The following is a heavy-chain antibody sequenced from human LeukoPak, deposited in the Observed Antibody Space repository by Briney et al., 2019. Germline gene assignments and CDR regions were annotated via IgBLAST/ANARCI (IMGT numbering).Heavy chain of an antibody. Sequence: SQTLSLTCTVSGDSISSGSYYWSWIRQPAGKGLEYIGRINTGGTTNYNPSLRSRVTISVDTSKNQFSLNLGSVSAADTAMYYCARTLLPAVKGAFDIWGQGTMVTVSS. V-gene: IGHV4-61*02. CDR2: INTGGTT. CDR1: GDSISSGSYY. D-gene: IGHD3-22*01. CDR3: ARTLLPAVKGAFDI. J-gene: IGHJ3*02.